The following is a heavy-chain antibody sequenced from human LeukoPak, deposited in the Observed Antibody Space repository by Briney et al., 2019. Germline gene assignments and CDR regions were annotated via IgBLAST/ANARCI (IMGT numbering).Heavy chain of an antibody. D-gene: IGHD4-17*01. CDR2: ISGSGGST. CDR3: ARSHDGQALYYFDY. J-gene: IGHJ4*02. V-gene: IGHV3-23*01. CDR1: GFTFSSYA. Sequence: GGSLRLSCAASGFTFSSYAMSWVRQAPGKGLEWVSAISGSGGSTYYADSVKGRFTISRDDSKNTLYLQMNSLRAEDTAVYYCARSHDGQALYYFDYWGQGTLVTVSS.